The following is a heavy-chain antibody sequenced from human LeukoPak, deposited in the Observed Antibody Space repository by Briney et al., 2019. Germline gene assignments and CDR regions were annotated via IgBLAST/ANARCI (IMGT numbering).Heavy chain of an antibody. CDR3: ARDLVLYASGSYCFDY. D-gene: IGHD3-10*01. Sequence: PGGSLRLSCAASGFTFSNFWMSWVRQAPGKGLEWVANIKLDGSDKYYADSLKGRFTISRDNAKNSLHLQMNSLRAEDTAVYYCARDLVLYASGSYCFDYWGQGTLVTVSS. V-gene: IGHV3-7*01. CDR2: IKLDGSDK. CDR1: GFTFSNFW. J-gene: IGHJ4*02.